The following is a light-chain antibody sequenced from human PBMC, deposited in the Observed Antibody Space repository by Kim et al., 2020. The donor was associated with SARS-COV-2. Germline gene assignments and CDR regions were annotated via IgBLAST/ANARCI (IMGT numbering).Light chain of an antibody. J-gene: IGKJ4*01. V-gene: IGKV1-9*01. CDR1: QGINSN. CDR3: QQQHSFPLT. Sequence: IKLTQSPSSLSASVGDTVTITCRASQGINSNLAWYQQRPGKAPDLLIYSAFTLHSGVPSRFSGSGSGTDFTLTITSLQPEDFASYHCQQQHSFPLTLGGGTNLEI. CDR2: SAF.